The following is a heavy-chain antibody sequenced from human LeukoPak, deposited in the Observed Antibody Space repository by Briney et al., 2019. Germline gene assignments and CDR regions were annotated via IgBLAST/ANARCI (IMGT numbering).Heavy chain of an antibody. CDR3: VRTDRTGDPLDY. J-gene: IGHJ4*02. V-gene: IGHV5-51*01. D-gene: IGHD7-27*01. CDR2: IYPGDSDT. Sequence: GESLKISCKVSGYRFTNYWIGWVRQMPGKGLEWMGIIYPGDSDTQYSPSFQGQVTISADKSISTAYLRWSSPKASDTAMYYCVRTDRTGDPLDYWGQGTLVTVSS. CDR1: GYRFTNYW.